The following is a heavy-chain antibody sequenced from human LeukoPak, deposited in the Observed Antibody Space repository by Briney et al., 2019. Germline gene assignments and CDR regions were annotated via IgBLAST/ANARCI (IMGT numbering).Heavy chain of an antibody. V-gene: IGHV3-20*04. CDR3: ARENTNGWYNDF. J-gene: IGHJ4*02. D-gene: IGHD6-19*01. CDR1: GFTFDNYG. Sequence: GGSLRLSCAASGFTFDNYGMSWVRQTPGKGLEWISGIDWSGGSTDFADSVKGRFTISRDNGENTVSLQMTSPRAEDTALYYCARENTNGWYNDFWGRGTLVTVSS. CDR2: IDWSGGST.